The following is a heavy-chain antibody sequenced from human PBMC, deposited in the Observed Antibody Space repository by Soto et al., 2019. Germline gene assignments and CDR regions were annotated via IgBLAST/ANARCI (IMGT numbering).Heavy chain of an antibody. CDR1: GGSISSYY. CDR2: IYYSGST. Sequence: LSLTCTVSGGSISSYYWSWTRQPPGKGLEWIGYIYYSGSTNYNPSLKSRVTISVDTSKNQFSLKLSSVTAADTAVYYCARDRPDYDSSGDAFDIWGQGTMVTVSS. J-gene: IGHJ3*02. V-gene: IGHV4-59*01. CDR3: ARDRPDYDSSGDAFDI. D-gene: IGHD3-22*01.